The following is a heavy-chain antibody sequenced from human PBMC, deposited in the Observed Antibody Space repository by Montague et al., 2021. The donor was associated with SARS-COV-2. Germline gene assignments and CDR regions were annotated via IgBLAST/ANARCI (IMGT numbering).Heavy chain of an antibody. CDR2: ISSAGTGT. D-gene: IGHD2-2*01. J-gene: IGHJ4*02. V-gene: IGHV3-74*01. Sequence: SLRLSCAASRFPLNRHWMHWVRQVPGKGLVWVSCISSAGTGTSYADSVKGRFTVSRDDAENTLYLQVNSLRAEDTAVYYCTCLTLVGPDFWGQGTLVTVSS. CDR3: TCLTLVGPDF. CDR1: RFPLNRHW.